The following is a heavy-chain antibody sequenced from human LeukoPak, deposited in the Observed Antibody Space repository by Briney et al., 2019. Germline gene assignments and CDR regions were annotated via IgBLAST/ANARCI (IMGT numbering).Heavy chain of an antibody. D-gene: IGHD5-18*01. Sequence: GGSLRLSCAASGFTVSSNYMSWVRQAPGKGLEWGSVIYSGGSTYYADSVKGRFTISRDNTKNTLYLQMNSLRAEDTAVYYCARVTKITSYGMDVWGQGTTVTVSS. J-gene: IGHJ6*02. CDR2: IYSGGST. CDR3: ARVTKITSYGMDV. CDR1: GFTVSSNY. V-gene: IGHV3-66*02.